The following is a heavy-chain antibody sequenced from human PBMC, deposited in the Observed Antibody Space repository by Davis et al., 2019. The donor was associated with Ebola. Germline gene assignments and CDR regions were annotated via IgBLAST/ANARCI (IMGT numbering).Heavy chain of an antibody. J-gene: IGHJ3*01. CDR1: GLTFSAYW. Sequence: PGGSLRLSCAASGLTFSAYWMNWVRQVPGKGLEWVANIEQDGREKNYVDSVKGRFTISRDNAKNSLYLQMNSLRAEDTAVYYCARDLSWYHAFDVWGQGTMVTVSS. V-gene: IGHV3-7*03. D-gene: IGHD6-13*01. CDR2: IEQDGREK. CDR3: ARDLSWYHAFDV.